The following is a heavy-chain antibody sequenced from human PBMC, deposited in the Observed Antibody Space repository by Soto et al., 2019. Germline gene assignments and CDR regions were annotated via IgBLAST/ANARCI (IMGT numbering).Heavy chain of an antibody. V-gene: IGHV3-30*18. CDR2: ISYDGSNK. J-gene: IGHJ4*02. D-gene: IGHD6-19*01. CDR1: GFTFSSYG. Sequence: GGSLRLSCAASGFTFSSYGMHWVRQAPGKGLEWVAVISYDGSNKYYADSVKGRFTISRDNSKNTLYLQMNSLRAEDTAVYYCAKAVRWAVAGTGFDYWGQGTLVTVSS. CDR3: AKAVRWAVAGTGFDY.